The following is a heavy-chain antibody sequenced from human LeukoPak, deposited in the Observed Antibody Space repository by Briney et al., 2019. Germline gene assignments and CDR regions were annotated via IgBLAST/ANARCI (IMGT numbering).Heavy chain of an antibody. D-gene: IGHD3-22*01. Sequence: GASVKVSCKASGYIFTSYYVHCVRQAPGQGLEWVGVINPRDGGTISAQKLQDRVALTRDTSTSTVYLEVSSLKSDDTAVYYCARGPLLGYDTNDSGFDIWGQGTLVIVSS. V-gene: IGHV1-46*04. J-gene: IGHJ3*02. CDR2: INPRDGGT. CDR3: ARGPLLGYDTNDSGFDI. CDR1: GYIFTSYY.